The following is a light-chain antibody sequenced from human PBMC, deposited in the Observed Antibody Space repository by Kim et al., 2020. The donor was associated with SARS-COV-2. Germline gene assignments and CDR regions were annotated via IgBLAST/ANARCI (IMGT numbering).Light chain of an antibody. V-gene: IGKV1-39*01. Sequence: DIQMTQSPSSLAASVGDRVTIACRASQSISTYLNWYQQKPGKAPKLLIYAASTLQTGVPSRFSGSGSGTEFTLTIGSLQPEDFGSFYCRQRDTPPLFTFGRGTKVDIK. J-gene: IGKJ4*01. CDR1: QSISTY. CDR3: RQRDTPPLFT. CDR2: AAS.